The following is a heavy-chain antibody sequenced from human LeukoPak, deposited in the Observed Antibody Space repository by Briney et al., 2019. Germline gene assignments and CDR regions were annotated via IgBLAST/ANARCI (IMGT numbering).Heavy chain of an antibody. D-gene: IGHD4-17*01. Sequence: GGSLRLSCAASGFTFSSYAMHWVRQVPGKGVEWVAVISYQGSNKYYADFVKGRFTISRDNSKNTLSLQMNSLRAEDTAVYFCVRGGDYVFDYWGQGTLVTVSS. CDR3: VRGGDYVFDY. CDR2: ISYQGSNK. J-gene: IGHJ4*02. CDR1: GFTFSSYA. V-gene: IGHV3-30*04.